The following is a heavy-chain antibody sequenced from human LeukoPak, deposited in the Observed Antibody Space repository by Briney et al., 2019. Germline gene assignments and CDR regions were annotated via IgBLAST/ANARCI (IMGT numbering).Heavy chain of an antibody. CDR1: GFTFSNTW. V-gene: IGHV3-15*01. CDR2: IKAKSDGGTT. J-gene: IGHJ4*02. CDR3: TTDIRSTSPFDY. D-gene: IGHD2-2*01. Sequence: GGSLRLSCAASGFTFSNTWMSWVRQAPGKGLEWVGRIKAKSDGGTTDYAAPVKGRFTISRDDSRDTLYLQMNSLKTEDTAVYYCTTDIRSTSPFDYWGQGTLVTVSS.